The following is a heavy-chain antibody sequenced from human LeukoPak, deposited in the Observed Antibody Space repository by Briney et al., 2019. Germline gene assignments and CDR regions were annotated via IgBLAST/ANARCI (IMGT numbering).Heavy chain of an antibody. Sequence: GGSLRLSCAASGFTFSSYWMHWVRQAPGKGLMWVSRINSDGSSTSYADSVKGRFTISRDNAKNTVYLQMNSLRAEDTAVYYCARVAYSGYDHPFDYWGQGTLVTVSS. CDR2: INSDGSST. D-gene: IGHD5-12*01. CDR3: ARVAYSGYDHPFDY. CDR1: GFTFSSYW. J-gene: IGHJ4*02. V-gene: IGHV3-74*01.